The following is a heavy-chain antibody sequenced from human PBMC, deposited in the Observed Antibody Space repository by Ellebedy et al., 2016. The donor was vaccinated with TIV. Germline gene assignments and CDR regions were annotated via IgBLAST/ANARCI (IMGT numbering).Heavy chain of an antibody. CDR1: GFTFNRYS. D-gene: IGHD5/OR15-5a*01. CDR3: ARALNHVDTVSTAPLDC. CDR2: ISYDGSNK. V-gene: IGHV3-30*03. J-gene: IGHJ4*02. Sequence: PGGSLRLSCAASGFTFNRYSMNWVRQAPGKGLEWVAIISYDGSNKFYADSVQGRFTISRDNSQNTLYLLMNSLRGDDTAIYYCARALNHVDTVSTAPLDCWGQGTLVTVSS.